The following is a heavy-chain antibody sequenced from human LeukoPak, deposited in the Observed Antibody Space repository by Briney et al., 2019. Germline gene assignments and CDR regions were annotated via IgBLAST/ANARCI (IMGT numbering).Heavy chain of an antibody. D-gene: IGHD1-1*01. V-gene: IGHV1-69*04. CDR2: IIPILGIA. J-gene: IGHJ4*02. Sequence: SVKVSCKASGGTFSSYAISWVRQAPGQGLEWMGRIIPILGIANYAQKFQGRVTITADKSTSTAYMELSSLRSEDTAVYYCARFIHLGGTDYWGQGALVTVSS. CDR1: GGTFSSYA. CDR3: ARFIHLGGTDY.